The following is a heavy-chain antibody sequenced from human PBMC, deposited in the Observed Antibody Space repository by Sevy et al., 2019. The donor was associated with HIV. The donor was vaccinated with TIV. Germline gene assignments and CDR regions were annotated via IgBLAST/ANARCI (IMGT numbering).Heavy chain of an antibody. V-gene: IGHV3-33*01. D-gene: IGHD5-12*01. CDR3: ARDKWMATMSDSNAFDI. Sequence: GGSLRLSCAASGFTFSSYGMHWVRQAPGKGLEWVAVIWYDGSNKYYADSVKGRFTISRDNSKNTVYLQMNSLRAEDTAVYYCARDKWMATMSDSNAFDIWGQGTMVTVSS. CDR1: GFTFSSYG. CDR2: IWYDGSNK. J-gene: IGHJ3*02.